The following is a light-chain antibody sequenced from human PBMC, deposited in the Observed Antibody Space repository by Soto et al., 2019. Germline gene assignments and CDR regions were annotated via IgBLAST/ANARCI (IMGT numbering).Light chain of an antibody. V-gene: IGKV3-20*01. CDR1: QSLTNDY. J-gene: IGKJ5*01. CDR2: GAS. Sequence: EIVLTQSPGTLSLFPGERATLSCRASQSLTNDYLAWYQQKPGQAPRLLIFGASSRATGIPDRFSGNGSGTDFTLTISRLEPEDFAVYYCQQYGTSLPVTFGQGTRLEIK. CDR3: QQYGTSLPVT.